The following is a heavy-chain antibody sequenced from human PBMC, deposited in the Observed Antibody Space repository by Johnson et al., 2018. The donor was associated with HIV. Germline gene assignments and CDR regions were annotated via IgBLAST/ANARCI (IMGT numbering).Heavy chain of an antibody. CDR2: ISWNSGSI. D-gene: IGHD6-6*01. CDR3: AKEGQLGDAFDI. V-gene: IGHV3-9*01. CDR1: GFTFDDYA. J-gene: IGHJ3*02. Sequence: VQLVESGGGVVQPGRSLRLSCAASGFTFDDYAMHWVRQAPGKGLEWVSGISWNSGSIGYADSVKGRFTISRDNSKNTLYLQMNSMRAEETAVYYCAKEGQLGDAFDIWGQGTMVTVSS.